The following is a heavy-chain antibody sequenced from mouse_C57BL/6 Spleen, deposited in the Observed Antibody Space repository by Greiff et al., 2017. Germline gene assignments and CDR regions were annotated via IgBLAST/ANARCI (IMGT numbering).Heavy chain of an antibody. CDR2: IDPSDSYT. D-gene: IGHD3-1*01. CDR1: GYTFTSYW. Sequence: VQLQQPGAELVMPGASVKLSCKASGYTFTSYWMHWVKQRPGQGLEWIGEIDPSDSYTNYNQKFKGKSTLTVDKSSSTAYMQLSSLTSEDSAVYYCASLGRGYAKDYWGQGTSVTVSS. CDR3: ASLGRGYAKDY. V-gene: IGHV1-69*01. J-gene: IGHJ4*01.